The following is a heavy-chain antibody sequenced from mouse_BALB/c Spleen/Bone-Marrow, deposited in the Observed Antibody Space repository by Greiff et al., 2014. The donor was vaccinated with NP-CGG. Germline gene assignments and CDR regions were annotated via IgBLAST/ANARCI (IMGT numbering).Heavy chain of an antibody. Sequence: DLVKPGASVKLSCKASGFTFNSYWINWIKQRPGQGLEWIGRIAPGSGSTYYNEMFKGKATLTVDTSSSTAYIQLSSLSSEDSAVYFCAREFYYYENYAMDYWGQGTSVTVSS. CDR2: IAPGSGST. CDR1: GFTFNSYW. CDR3: AREFYYYENYAMDY. J-gene: IGHJ4*01. D-gene: IGHD1-1*01. V-gene: IGHV1S41*01.